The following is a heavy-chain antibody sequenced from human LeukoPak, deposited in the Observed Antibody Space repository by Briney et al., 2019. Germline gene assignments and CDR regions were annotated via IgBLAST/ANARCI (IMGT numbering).Heavy chain of an antibody. CDR3: ARDGQITIFGVVPSYYMDV. J-gene: IGHJ6*03. CDR1: GYTFTGYY. CDR2: INHNSGGT. V-gene: IGHV1-2*06. Sequence: ASVKVSCKASGYTFTGYYMHWVRQAPGQGLEWMGRINHNSGGTNYAQKFQGRVTMTRDTSISTAYMELSRLRSDDTAVYYCARDGQITIFGVVPSYYMDVWGKGTTVTVSS. D-gene: IGHD3-3*01.